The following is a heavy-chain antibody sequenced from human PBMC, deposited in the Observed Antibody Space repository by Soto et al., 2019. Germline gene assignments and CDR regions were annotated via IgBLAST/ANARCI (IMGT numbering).Heavy chain of an antibody. CDR3: ARDSSPYRSGCILDY. CDR2: IKEDGSEK. CDR1: GFTFDSVW. V-gene: IGHV3-7*05. J-gene: IGHJ4*02. Sequence: PGGSLRLSCAASGFTFDSVWMSWVRQAPGKGLEWVANIKEDGSEKYYVDSVKGRLAISRDNAKNSQYLQMNSLRAEDTAVSYCARDSSPYRSGCILDYWGQGTRVTVSS. D-gene: IGHD6-19*01.